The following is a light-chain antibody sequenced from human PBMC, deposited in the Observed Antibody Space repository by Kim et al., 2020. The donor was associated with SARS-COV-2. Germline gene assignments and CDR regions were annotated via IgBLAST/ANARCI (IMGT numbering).Light chain of an antibody. J-gene: IGLJ2*01. Sequence: PGQSFTISCTGASNNIGFYNYVSWYQHHPGRAPKLIIYDVTKRPSGVPDRFSGSKSGNTASLTVSGLQSEDEADYYCCSYAGDYVIFGGGTQLTVL. CDR3: CSYAGDYVI. CDR1: SNNIGFYNY. CDR2: DVT. V-gene: IGLV2-11*01.